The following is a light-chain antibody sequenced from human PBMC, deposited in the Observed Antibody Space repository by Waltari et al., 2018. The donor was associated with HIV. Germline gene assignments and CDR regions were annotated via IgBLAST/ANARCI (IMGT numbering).Light chain of an antibody. CDR3: CSYAGSSTWV. Sequence: QSVLTPPPSVSAAPGHKVTISFSGSSSNIGNNFVSCYQPRPGTAPKLRFYYINNRPSGISDRFSVSKSGNTASLTISGLKAEDAADYYCCSYAGSSTWVFGGGTKLTVL. CDR1: SSNIGNNF. V-gene: IGLV1-51*01. CDR2: YIN. J-gene: IGLJ3*02.